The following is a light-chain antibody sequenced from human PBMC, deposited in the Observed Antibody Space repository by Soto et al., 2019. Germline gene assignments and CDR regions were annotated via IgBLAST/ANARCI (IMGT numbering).Light chain of an antibody. CDR1: QSVRSIY. V-gene: IGKV3-20*01. CDR2: GVS. J-gene: IGKJ1*01. Sequence: IVLTQSPGTLSLFPGERATLSCRASQSVRSIYLAWYQQKPGQAPRLLIYGVSTRATGIPDRFSGSGSGTDFTLTISRLEPEDSAVYYCQQYETSLPWTFGQGT. CDR3: QQYETSLPWT.